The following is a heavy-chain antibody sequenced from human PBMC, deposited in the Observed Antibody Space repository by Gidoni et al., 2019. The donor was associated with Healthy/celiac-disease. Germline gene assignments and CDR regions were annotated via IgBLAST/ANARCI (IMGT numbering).Heavy chain of an antibody. D-gene: IGHD6-13*01. CDR3: ARDGNIAAAGTRESGYYFDY. V-gene: IGHV3-30-3*01. CDR1: GFTFSSYA. Sequence: QVQLVESGGGVVQPGRSLRLSCAASGFTFSSYAIHWVRQAPGKGLEWVAVISYDGSNKYYADSVKGRFTISRDNSKNTLYLQMNSLRAEDTAVYYCARDGNIAAAGTRESGYYFDYWGQGTLVTVSS. CDR2: ISYDGSNK. J-gene: IGHJ4*02.